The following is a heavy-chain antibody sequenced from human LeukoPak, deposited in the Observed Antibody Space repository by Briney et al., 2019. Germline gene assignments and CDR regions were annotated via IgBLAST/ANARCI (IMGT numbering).Heavy chain of an antibody. V-gene: IGHV3-23*01. CDR2: ISGSGGST. CDR3: ARCSGSGWYYFGY. D-gene: IGHD6-19*01. Sequence: PGGSLRLSCAASGFTFSSYGMSWVRQAPGKGLEWVSAISGSGGSTYYADSVKGRFTISRDNSKNTLYLQMNSLRAEDTAVYYCARCSGSGWYYFGYWGQGTLVTVSS. CDR1: GFTFSSYG. J-gene: IGHJ4*02.